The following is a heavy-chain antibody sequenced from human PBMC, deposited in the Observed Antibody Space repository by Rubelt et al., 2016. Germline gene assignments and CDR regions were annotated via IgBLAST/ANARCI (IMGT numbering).Heavy chain of an antibody. CDR1: GGSISSSSYY. CDR3: ARAVSYYDSSGYGYYYYMDV. J-gene: IGHJ6*03. V-gene: IGHV4-39*07. CDR2: TYYSGST. Sequence: QLQLQESGPGLVKPSETLSLTCTVSGGSISSSSYYWGWIRQPPGKGLEWIGSTYYSGSTYYNPSLKSRVTLAVATSKNQFSLKLGSVTAADTAVYYCARAVSYYDSSGYGYYYYMDVWGKGTTVTVSS. D-gene: IGHD3-22*01.